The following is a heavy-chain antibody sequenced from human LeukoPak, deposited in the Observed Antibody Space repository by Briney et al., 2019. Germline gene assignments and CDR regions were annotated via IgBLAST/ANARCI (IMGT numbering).Heavy chain of an antibody. V-gene: IGHV3-15*01. CDR2: IKSKTDGGTT. CDR3: TTVRGSSYQYFQR. D-gene: IGHD6-13*01. Sequence: GGSLRLSCASSRLTFTIAWMSWVRQAPGKGLEWVGRIKSKTDGGTTDYAAPVKGRFTISRDDSKTTLYLQMNSLKSEDTAVYYCTTVRGSSYQYFQRWGQGTLVTVSS. J-gene: IGHJ1*01. CDR1: RLTFTIAW.